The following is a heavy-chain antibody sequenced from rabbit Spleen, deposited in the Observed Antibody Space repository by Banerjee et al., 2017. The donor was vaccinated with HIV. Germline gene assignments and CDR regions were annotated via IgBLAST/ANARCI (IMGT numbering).Heavy chain of an antibody. D-gene: IGHD1-1*01. Sequence: QDLVESGGGLVQPGGSLKLSCKASRFDFSTYSMSWVRQAPGKGLEWIGYIVPIFGITYYATWVNGRFTISSHNAQNTLYLQLNSLTAADTATYFCVRGASSSGYYSLWGPGTLVTVS. V-gene: IGHV1S7*01. J-gene: IGHJ4*01. CDR1: RFDFSTYS. CDR2: IVPIFGIT. CDR3: VRGASSSGYYSL.